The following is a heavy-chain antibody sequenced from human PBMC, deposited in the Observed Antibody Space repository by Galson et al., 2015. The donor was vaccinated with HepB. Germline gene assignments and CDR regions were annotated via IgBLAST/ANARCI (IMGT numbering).Heavy chain of an antibody. D-gene: IGHD3-10*01. V-gene: IGHV1-69*10. CDR1: GGTFSSYA. Sequence: SVKVSCKASGGTFSSYAISWVRQAPGQGLEWMGGIIPILGIANYAQKFQGRVTITADTSTSTAYMELRSLRSDDTAVYYCARGGPYYGSGSYYKSWYYFDYWGLGTLVTVSS. CDR2: IIPILGIA. J-gene: IGHJ4*02. CDR3: ARGGPYYGSGSYYKSWYYFDY.